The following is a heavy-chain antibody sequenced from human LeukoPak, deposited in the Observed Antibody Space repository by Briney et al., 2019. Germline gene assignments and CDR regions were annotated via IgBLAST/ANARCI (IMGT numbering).Heavy chain of an antibody. CDR3: ATEFSSSPGTFDY. J-gene: IGHJ4*02. Sequence: GGSLRLSYAASGFTFGSYAMSGFRQAPGKGLEWVSTTSGSGGSTYYADSVKGRFTISRDNSKNTLYLQMNNLRAEDTAVYYCATEFSSSPGTFDYWVQGTLVTVSS. V-gene: IGHV3-23*01. D-gene: IGHD6-13*01. CDR2: TSGSGGST. CDR1: GFTFGSYA.